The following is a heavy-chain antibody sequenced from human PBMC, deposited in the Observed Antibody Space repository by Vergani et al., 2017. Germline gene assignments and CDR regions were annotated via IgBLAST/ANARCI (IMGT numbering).Heavy chain of an antibody. V-gene: IGHV4-38-2*01. J-gene: IGHJ5*02. D-gene: IGHD3-3*01. CDR2: IYHSGST. CDR3: ARHVGPSSWFLEWYGWFDP. Sequence: QVQLQESGPGLVKPSETLSLTCAVSGYSISSGYYWGWIRQPPGKGLEWIGSIYHSGSTYYNPSLKSRVTISVDTSKNQFSLKLSSVTAADTAVYYCARHVGPSSWFLEWYGWFDPWGQGTLVTVSS. CDR1: GYSISSGYY.